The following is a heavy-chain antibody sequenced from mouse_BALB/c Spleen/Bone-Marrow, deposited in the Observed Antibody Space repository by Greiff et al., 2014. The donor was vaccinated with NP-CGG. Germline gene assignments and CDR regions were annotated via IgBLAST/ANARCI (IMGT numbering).Heavy chain of an antibody. CDR2: IYPGDGDT. J-gene: IGHJ1*01. CDR1: GYTFTSYW. V-gene: IGHV1-87*01. Sequence: VKLMESGAELARPGASVKLSCKASGYTFTSYWMQWIKQRPGQGLEWIGAIYPGDGDTTYTQKFKGKATLTADKSSSTAYMQLSSLASEDSAVYYCARSRGWYFDVWGAGTTVTVSP. CDR3: ARSRGWYFDV.